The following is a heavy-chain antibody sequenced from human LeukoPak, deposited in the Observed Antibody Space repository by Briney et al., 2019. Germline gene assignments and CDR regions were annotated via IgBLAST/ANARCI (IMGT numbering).Heavy chain of an antibody. V-gene: IGHV1-46*01. CDR2: INPSGGST. J-gene: IGHJ6*03. Sequence: GASVKVSCKASGYTFTSYYMHWVRQAPGQGLEWMGIINPSGGSTSYAQKFQGRVTMTRDMSTSTVYMELSSLRSEDTAVYYCAICGGDCVGYYYYYYMDVWGKGTTVTVSS. CDR1: GYTFTSYY. D-gene: IGHD2-21*02. CDR3: AICGGDCVGYYYYYYMDV.